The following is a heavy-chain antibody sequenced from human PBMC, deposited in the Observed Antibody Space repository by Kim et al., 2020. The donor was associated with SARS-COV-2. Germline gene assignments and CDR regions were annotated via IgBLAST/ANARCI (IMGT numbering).Heavy chain of an antibody. CDR1: GGSISSGGYY. CDR3: APDPLKNPVPLGYYYYYGIDV. V-gene: IGHV4-31*03. CDR2: IYYSGSN. J-gene: IGHJ6*02. Sequence: SETLSLTCTVSGGSISSGGYYWSWIRQHPGKGLEWIGYIYYSGSNYYNPSLKSRVTISVDTSKNQFSLKLSSVTAADTAVYYCAPDPLKNPVPLGYYYYYGIDVWGQGTTVTVSS.